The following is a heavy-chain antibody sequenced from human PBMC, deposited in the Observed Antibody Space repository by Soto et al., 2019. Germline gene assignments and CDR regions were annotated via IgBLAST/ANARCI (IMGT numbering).Heavy chain of an antibody. J-gene: IGHJ4*02. CDR2: IYSSGST. CDR3: ARDRQYRGLDY. CDR1: GASISGFY. D-gene: IGHD3-10*01. V-gene: IGHV4-59*01. Sequence: QVQLQESGPGLVKPSETLSLTCTVSGASISGFYWSWIRQPPGKGLEWLGHIYSSGSTNYNPSLKSRVTRSVDTSKHQFSLKLSSVTAADTAVYYCARDRQYRGLDYWGQGTLVTVSS.